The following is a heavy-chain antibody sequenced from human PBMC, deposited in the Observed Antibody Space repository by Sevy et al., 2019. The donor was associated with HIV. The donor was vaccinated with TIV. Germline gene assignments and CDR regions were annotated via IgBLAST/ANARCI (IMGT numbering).Heavy chain of an antibody. D-gene: IGHD3-22*01. V-gene: IGHV4-59*13. CDR3: ARTHYYDSSGYYMLGRAFDI. CDR1: GGSISSYY. CDR2: IYYSGST. J-gene: IGHJ3*02. Sequence: SETLSLTCTVSGGSISSYYWSWIRQPPGKGLEWIGYIYYSGSTNYNPSLKRRVTISVDTSKNQFSLKLSSVTAADTAVYYCARTHYYDSSGYYMLGRAFDIWGQGTMVTVSS.